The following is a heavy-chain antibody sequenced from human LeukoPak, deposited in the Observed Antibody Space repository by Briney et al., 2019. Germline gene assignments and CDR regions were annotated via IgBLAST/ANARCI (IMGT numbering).Heavy chain of an antibody. Sequence: ASVKVSCKASGYTFTNYYMNWVRQAPGQGLEWMGIINPSGGSTSYAQKFQGRVTVTRDTSTSTDYMELSSLRSEDTAMYYCAREGEIGYDLSDYWGQGTLVTVSS. V-gene: IGHV1-46*01. D-gene: IGHD5-12*01. J-gene: IGHJ4*02. CDR2: INPSGGST. CDR3: AREGEIGYDLSDY. CDR1: GYTFTNYY.